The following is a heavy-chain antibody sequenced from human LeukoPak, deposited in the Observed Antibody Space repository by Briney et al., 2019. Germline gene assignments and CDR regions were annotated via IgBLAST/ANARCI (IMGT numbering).Heavy chain of an antibody. J-gene: IGHJ6*02. CDR1: GYTFTSYA. CDR2: INAGNGNT. V-gene: IGHV1-3*01. CDR3: AREGRNYYGMDV. Sequence: ASVKVSCKASGYTFTSYAMHWVRQAPGQRLEWMGWINAGNGNTKYSQKFQGRVTITRDTSTSTAYMELRSLRSDDTAVYYCAREGRNYYGMDVWGQGTTVTVSS.